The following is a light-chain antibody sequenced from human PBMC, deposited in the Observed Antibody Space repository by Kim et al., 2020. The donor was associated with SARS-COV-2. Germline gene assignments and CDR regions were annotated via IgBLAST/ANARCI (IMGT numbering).Light chain of an antibody. CDR2: DVD. CDR1: SSDVGGYNY. J-gene: IGLJ1*01. CDR3: SSYISSSINYV. Sequence: SITISCTRSSSDVGGYNYVSWYQQHPGKAPKLMIYDVDKRPSGVSHRYSGSRSGNTASLTISGLQAEDEADYYCSSYISSSINYVFGTGTKVTVL. V-gene: IGLV2-14*04.